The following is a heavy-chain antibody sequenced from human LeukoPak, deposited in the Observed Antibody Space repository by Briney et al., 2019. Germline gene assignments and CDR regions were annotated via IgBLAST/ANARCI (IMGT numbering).Heavy chain of an antibody. D-gene: IGHD6-13*01. CDR3: AKDQRSSSWFGAFYM. CDR1: GFTFSSYA. CDR2: ISSNGGSR. Sequence: GGSLRLPCAASGFTFSSYATHWVRQAPGKGLEYVSAISSNGGSRYYANSVKDRFTISRDNSKNTLYLQMGSLRAEDIAVYYCAKDQRSSSWFGAFYMWGRGKRVTVSS. V-gene: IGHV3-64*01. J-gene: IGHJ3*02.